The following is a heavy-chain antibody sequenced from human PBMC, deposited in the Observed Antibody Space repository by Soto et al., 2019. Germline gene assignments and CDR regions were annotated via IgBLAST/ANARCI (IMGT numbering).Heavy chain of an antibody. V-gene: IGHV3-23*01. CDR1: GFTFSSYA. CDR2: ISGSGGST. D-gene: IGHD4-17*01. Sequence: EVQLLESGGGLVQPGGSLRLSCAASGFTFSSYAMSWVRQAPGKGLEWVSAISGSGGSTYYADSVKGRFTISRDNSKNTLYLQMNSLRAEDTAVYYCAKWNTGVVSDTNGDSVGGDYYYGMDVWGQGTTVTVSS. CDR3: AKWNTGVVSDTNGDSVGGDYYYGMDV. J-gene: IGHJ6*02.